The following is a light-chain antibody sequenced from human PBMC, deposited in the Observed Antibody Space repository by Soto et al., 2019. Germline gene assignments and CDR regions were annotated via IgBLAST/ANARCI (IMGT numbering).Light chain of an antibody. J-gene: IGKJ2*01. V-gene: IGKV4-1*01. CDR2: WAS. Sequence: DIVMTQSPDSLAPSLGERATINCKSSRSVLSSSKNKNFLAWYQQKPGQPPKLLIYWASTRESGVPDRFSGSGSGTDFTLTISSLQAEDVAVYYCQQYYSTPLYTFGQGTKLEIK. CDR1: RSVLSSSKNKNF. CDR3: QQYYSTPLYT.